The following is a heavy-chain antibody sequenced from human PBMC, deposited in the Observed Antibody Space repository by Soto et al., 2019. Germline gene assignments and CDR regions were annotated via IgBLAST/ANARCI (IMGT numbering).Heavy chain of an antibody. CDR1: GFTFSSYA. J-gene: IGHJ4*02. D-gene: IGHD6-19*01. CDR2: ISYDGSNK. Sequence: QVQLVESGGGVVQPGRSLRLSCAASGFTFSSYAMHWVRQAPGKGLEWVAVISYDGSNKYYADSVEGRFTISRDNSKNTLYLQMNSLRAEDTAVYYCAREMPNGAVAGFDYWGQGTLVTVS. CDR3: AREMPNGAVAGFDY. V-gene: IGHV3-30-3*01.